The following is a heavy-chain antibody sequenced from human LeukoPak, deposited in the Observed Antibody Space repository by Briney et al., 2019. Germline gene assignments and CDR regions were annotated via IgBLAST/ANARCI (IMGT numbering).Heavy chain of an antibody. Sequence: PGGSLRLSCAASGFTVSSNYMSWVRQAPGKGLEWVSVIYSGGSTYYADSVKGRFTISRDNSKNTLYLQMNSLRAEDTAVYYCAREFPQTTTVIDWGQGTLVTVSS. CDR3: AREFPQTTTVID. V-gene: IGHV3-53*01. CDR2: IYSGGST. J-gene: IGHJ4*02. D-gene: IGHD4-17*01. CDR1: GFTVSSNY.